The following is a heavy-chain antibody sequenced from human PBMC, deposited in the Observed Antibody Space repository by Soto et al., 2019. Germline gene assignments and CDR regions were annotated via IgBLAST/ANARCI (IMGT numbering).Heavy chain of an antibody. Sequence: PSETLSLTCTVSGDSIRSYYWSWIRQPPGKGLEWIGYIYYSGSTNYNPSLKSRVTISQDTSKNQFSLKLSSVTAADTAVYYCARDGVTANGFDYWGQGILVTVSS. CDR3: ARDGVTANGFDY. CDR2: IYYSGST. D-gene: IGHD2-21*02. J-gene: IGHJ4*02. V-gene: IGHV4-59*01. CDR1: GDSIRSYY.